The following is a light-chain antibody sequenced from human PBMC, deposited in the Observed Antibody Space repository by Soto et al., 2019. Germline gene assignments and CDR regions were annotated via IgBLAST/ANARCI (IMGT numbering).Light chain of an antibody. CDR2: YDT. Sequence: SYELIQPPSVSVAPGKTATITCGGSNIGGKTVHWFQQKPGQAPVVVLYYDTHRPSGIPERFSGSNSGNTATLTITRVDAGDEADYYCHVWDSSRDHVAFGGGTKLTVL. J-gene: IGLJ3*02. V-gene: IGLV3-21*04. CDR3: HVWDSSRDHVA. CDR1: NIGGKT.